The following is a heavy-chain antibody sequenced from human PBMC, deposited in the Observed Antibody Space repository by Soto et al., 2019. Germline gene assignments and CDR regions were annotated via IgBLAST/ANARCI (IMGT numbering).Heavy chain of an antibody. CDR1: GGSISSGGYS. Sequence: QLQLQESGSGLVKPSQTLSLTCAVSGGSISSGGYSWSWIRQPPGKGLEWIGYIYHSGSTYYNPSLTSRVTVAVARSKNQFSLKLSSVTAADTAVYYCAAGGGLPRYYWGQGTLVTVSS. CDR2: IYHSGST. D-gene: IGHD5-12*01. J-gene: IGHJ4*02. V-gene: IGHV4-30-2*01. CDR3: AAGGGLPRYY.